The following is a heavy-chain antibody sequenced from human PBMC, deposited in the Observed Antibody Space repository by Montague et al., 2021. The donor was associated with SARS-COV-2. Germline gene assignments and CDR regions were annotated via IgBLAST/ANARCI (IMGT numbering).Heavy chain of an antibody. J-gene: IGHJ4*02. Sequence: SLRLSCAASGFTFGTYAMSWVRQAPGQGLVWVSAIGGSGVGSYYSDSVKGRFTISRDNSKNTLYLRMDSLRVDDTAIYYCAKSVDSGGYNYERGADYWDQGTVVTVSS. D-gene: IGHD3-22*01. CDR3: AKSVDSGGYNYERGADY. CDR1: GFTFGTYA. V-gene: IGHV3-23*01. CDR2: IGGSGVGS.